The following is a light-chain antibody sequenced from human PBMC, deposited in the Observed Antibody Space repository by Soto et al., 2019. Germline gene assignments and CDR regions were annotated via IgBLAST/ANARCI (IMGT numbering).Light chain of an antibody. CDR2: SNN. Sequence: QSVLTQPPSASGTPGQRVTISCSGSSSNIGSNTVNWYQQLPGTAPKLLIYSNNQRPSGVPDRFSGSKSGTSASLAISGLLSEDEADYYCAAWDDSLNGQVVFGGGTKVTVL. CDR1: SSNIGSNT. CDR3: AAWDDSLNGQVV. V-gene: IGLV1-44*01. J-gene: IGLJ2*01.